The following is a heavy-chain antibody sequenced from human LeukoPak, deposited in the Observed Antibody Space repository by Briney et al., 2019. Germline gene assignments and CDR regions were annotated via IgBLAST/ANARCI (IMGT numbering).Heavy chain of an antibody. Sequence: GGSLRVSCAASGFTFSSYGMHWVRQAPGKGLEWVAVISYDGSNKYYADSVKGRFTISRDNSKNTLYLQMNSLRAEDTAVYYCAKDDIAAAAFDYWGQGTLVTVSS. D-gene: IGHD6-13*01. CDR1: GFTFSSYG. J-gene: IGHJ4*02. CDR2: ISYDGSNK. V-gene: IGHV3-30*18. CDR3: AKDDIAAAAFDY.